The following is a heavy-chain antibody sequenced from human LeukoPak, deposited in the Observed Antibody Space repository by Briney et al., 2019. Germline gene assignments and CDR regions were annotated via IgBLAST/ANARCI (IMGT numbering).Heavy chain of an antibody. CDR2: IKEDGTET. D-gene: IGHD5-24*01. J-gene: IGHJ4*02. Sequence: GGSLRLSCAASGFMFSSNWMSWVRLAPGKGLEWVANIKEDGTETYYVDSVKGRFTISRDNAKNSLYLQMNSLRVEDTAVYYCAKEGRSLQTYWGQGTLVTISS. V-gene: IGHV3-7*03. CDR3: AKEGRSLQTY. CDR1: GFMFSSNW.